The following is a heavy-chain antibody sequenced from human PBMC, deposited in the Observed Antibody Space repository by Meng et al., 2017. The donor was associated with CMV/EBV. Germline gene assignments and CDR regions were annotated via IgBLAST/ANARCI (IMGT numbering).Heavy chain of an antibody. J-gene: IGHJ6*02. CDR3: ARDGSYNWNYIYYYGMDV. V-gene: IGHV4-39*07. CDR2: IYYSGST. CDR1: GGSISSSSYY. D-gene: IGHD1-7*01. Sequence: SETLSFTCTVSGGSISSSSYYWGWVRQPPGKGLEWIGSIYYSGSTYYNPSLKSRVTISVDTSKNQFSLKLSSVTAADTAVYYCARDGSYNWNYIYYYGMDVWGQGTTVTVSS.